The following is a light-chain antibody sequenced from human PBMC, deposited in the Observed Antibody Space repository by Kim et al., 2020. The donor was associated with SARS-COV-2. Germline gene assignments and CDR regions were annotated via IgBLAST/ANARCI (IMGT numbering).Light chain of an antibody. CDR1: SSNLGNNY. CDR3: GTWDSSLSAVV. V-gene: IGLV1-51*01. Sequence: GQEVTVACSGSSSNLGNNYVSWSQQLPGTAPKLLIYDNNKRPSGIPDRFSGSKSGTSATLGITGLQTGDEADYYCGTWDSSLSAVVFGGGTKLTVL. J-gene: IGLJ2*01. CDR2: DNN.